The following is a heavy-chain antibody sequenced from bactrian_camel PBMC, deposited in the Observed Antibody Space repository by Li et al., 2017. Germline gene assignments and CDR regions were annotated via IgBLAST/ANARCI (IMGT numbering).Heavy chain of an antibody. D-gene: IGHD5*01. CDR2: IASGTNRP. Sequence: HVQLVESGGGTVQTGGSLKLSCTVSAPHSRVCLGWFRQVPGKEREAVAIIASGTNRPYYSDSVKGRFTVSEEVANSMVFLQMDNLKPEDSAMYYCAAGPEYQGTCNFNNWDQGTQV. J-gene: IGHJ4*01. CDR3: AAGPEYQGTCNFNN. CDR1: APHSRVC. V-gene: IGHV3-2*01.